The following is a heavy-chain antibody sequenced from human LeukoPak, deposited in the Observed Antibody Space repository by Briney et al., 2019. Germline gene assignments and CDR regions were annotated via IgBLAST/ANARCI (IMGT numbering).Heavy chain of an antibody. D-gene: IGHD4-11*01. V-gene: IGHV1-46*01. CDR1: GYTFTSYY. CDR3: VRKPTDSSLDY. CDR2: INPSSGST. J-gene: IGHJ4*02. Sequence: ASVKVSCKASGYTFTSYYMHWVRQAPGQGLEWMGIINPSSGSTSYAQRFQGRVTMTRDTSTSTVYMELSSLRSEDTAVYYCVRKPTDSSLDYWGQGTLVTVSS.